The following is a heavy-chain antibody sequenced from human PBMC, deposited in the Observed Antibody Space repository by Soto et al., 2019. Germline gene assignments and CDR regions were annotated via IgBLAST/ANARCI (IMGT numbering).Heavy chain of an antibody. V-gene: IGHV5-51*01. CDR1: GYTFTSHW. D-gene: IGHD1-26*01. CDR3: ARVGLVGATSISNAWFDP. Sequence: PGESLKISCKGSGYTFTSHWIGCVRQMPGKGLEWMGIIYPGDSDTRYSPSFQGQVIISADKSITTAYLQWSSLKAWDTAMYYCARVGLVGATSISNAWFDPWGQGTLFPVSS. CDR2: IYPGDSDT. J-gene: IGHJ5*02.